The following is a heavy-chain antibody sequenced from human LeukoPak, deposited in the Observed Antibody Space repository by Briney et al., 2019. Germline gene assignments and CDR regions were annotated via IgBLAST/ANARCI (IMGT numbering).Heavy chain of an antibody. CDR1: GFTFSSYG. Sequence: GRSLRLSCAASGFTFSSYGMHWVRQAPGKGLEWVAVISYDGSNKYYADSVKGRFTISRDNSKNTLYLQMNSLRPEDTAVYYCATRVYCGGDCYSSHGMDVWGPGTTVTVSS. V-gene: IGHV3-30*03. CDR2: ISYDGSNK. CDR3: ATRVYCGGDCYSSHGMDV. D-gene: IGHD2-21*02. J-gene: IGHJ6*02.